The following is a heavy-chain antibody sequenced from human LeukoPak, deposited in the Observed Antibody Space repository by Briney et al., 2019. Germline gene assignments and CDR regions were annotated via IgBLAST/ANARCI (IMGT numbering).Heavy chain of an antibody. CDR3: AKDPGLYTIFGVATDY. D-gene: IGHD3-3*01. CDR2: IWYDGSKK. CDR1: GYTFRRNG. J-gene: IGHJ4*02. Sequence: PGGSLRLSCAASGYTFRRNGMHWVRQAPGKGLEWVAVIWYDGSKKYYGDSVKGRFTISRDNSKNTLYLQMNSLRAEDTAVYYCAKDPGLYTIFGVATDYWGQGTLVTVSS. V-gene: IGHV3-33*03.